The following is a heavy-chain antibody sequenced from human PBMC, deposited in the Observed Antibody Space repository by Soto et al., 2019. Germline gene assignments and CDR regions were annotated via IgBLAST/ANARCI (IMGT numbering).Heavy chain of an antibody. CDR1: GFTFSNAW. J-gene: IGHJ4*02. V-gene: IGHV3-15*01. CDR2: IKSKTDGGTT. Sequence: GGSLRLSCAASGFTFSNAWMSWVRQAPGKGLEWVGRIKSKTDGGTTDYDAPVKGRFTISRDDSKNTLYLQMNSLKTEDTAVYYCTTEDYIWGSYRYPLRYWGQGTLVTVSS. D-gene: IGHD3-16*02. CDR3: TTEDYIWGSYRYPLRY.